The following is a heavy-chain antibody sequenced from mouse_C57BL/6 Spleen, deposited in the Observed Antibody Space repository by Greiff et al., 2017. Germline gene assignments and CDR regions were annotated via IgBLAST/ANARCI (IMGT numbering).Heavy chain of an antibody. Sequence: QVQLKQPGPELVKPGASVKISCKASGYAFSSSWMNWVKQRPGKGLEWIGRIYPADGDTNYNGKFKGKATMTADKSSSTASMQRSSLTSEDSAVYFCSRSPLLLPRSMDYWGQGTTVTVSS. CDR2: IYPADGDT. D-gene: IGHD1-1*01. CDR3: SRSPLLLPRSMDY. J-gene: IGHJ4*01. CDR1: GYAFSSSW. V-gene: IGHV1-82*01.